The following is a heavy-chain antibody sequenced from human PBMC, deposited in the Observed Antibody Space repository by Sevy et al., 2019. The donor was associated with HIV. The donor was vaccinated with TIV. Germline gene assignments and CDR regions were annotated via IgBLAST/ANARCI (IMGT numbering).Heavy chain of an antibody. Sequence: GGSLRLSCAASGFTFSDYAMHWVRQAPGKGLEWVSIISSDGITKYYADSVKGRFTISRDNSENSLYLQMNSLRPEDTAVYYCARRLFDSSGYYYDGHAFDIWGQGTMVTVSS. CDR3: ARRLFDSSGYYYDGHAFDI. V-gene: IGHV3-30-3*01. CDR2: ISSDGITK. D-gene: IGHD3-22*01. CDR1: GFTFSDYA. J-gene: IGHJ3*02.